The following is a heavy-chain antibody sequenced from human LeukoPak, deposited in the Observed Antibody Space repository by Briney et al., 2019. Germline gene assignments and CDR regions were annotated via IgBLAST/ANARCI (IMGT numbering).Heavy chain of an antibody. CDR3: ARDETTAMVY. J-gene: IGHJ4*02. CDR1: GGSISSYY. D-gene: IGHD4-17*01. CDR2: IYTSGST. Sequence: SETLSLTCTVSGGSISSYYWSWIRQPAGKGLEWIGRIYTSGSTNYNPSLKSRVTMSVDTSKNQFSRKLSSVPAADTAVYYWARDETTAMVYWGQGTLVTVSS. V-gene: IGHV4-4*07.